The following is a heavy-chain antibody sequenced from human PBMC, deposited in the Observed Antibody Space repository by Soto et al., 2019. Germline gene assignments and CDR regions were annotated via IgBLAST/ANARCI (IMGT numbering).Heavy chain of an antibody. CDR1: GFTFSSYS. D-gene: IGHD1-26*01. CDR3: ARRRAYLTGAAFDI. V-gene: IGHV3-48*01. J-gene: IGHJ3*02. Sequence: ESGGGLVQPGGSLRLSCAASGFTFSSYSMNWVRQAPGKGLEWVSYISSSSSTIYYADSVKGRFTISRDNAKNSLYLQMNSLRAEDTAVYYCARRRAYLTGAAFDIWGQGTMVTVSS. CDR2: ISSSSSTI.